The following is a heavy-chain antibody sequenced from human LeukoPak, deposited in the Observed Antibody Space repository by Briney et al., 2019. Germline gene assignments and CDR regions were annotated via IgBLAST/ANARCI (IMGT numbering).Heavy chain of an antibody. CDR1: GFTFSSYS. CDR2: ISSSSSTI. V-gene: IGHV3-48*04. J-gene: IGHJ6*03. Sequence: GGSLRLSCAASGFTFSSYSMNWVRQAPGKGLEWVSYISSSSSTIYYADSVKGRFTISRDNAKNSLYLQMNSLRAEETAVYYCARTKTTVTTSLYYYSYYTDVWGKGTTVTVSS. D-gene: IGHD4-11*01. CDR3: ARTKTTVTTSLYYYSYYTDV.